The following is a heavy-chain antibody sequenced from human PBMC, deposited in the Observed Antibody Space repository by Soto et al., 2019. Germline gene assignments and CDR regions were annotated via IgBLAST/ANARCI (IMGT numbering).Heavy chain of an antibody. J-gene: IGHJ4*02. Sequence: GGSLRLSCVASGFRLSNYDLLWVRQGPGTGLTWVTLMSYNEPHQSYADSVKGRFTISRDNSLNALNLRVSTLRAEDTAVYYCEKVSSSWDSGFFDFWGQGTLVSVSS. CDR2: MSYNEPHQ. D-gene: IGHD6-13*01. CDR1: GFRLSNYD. CDR3: EKVSSSWDSGFFDF. V-gene: IGHV3-30*18.